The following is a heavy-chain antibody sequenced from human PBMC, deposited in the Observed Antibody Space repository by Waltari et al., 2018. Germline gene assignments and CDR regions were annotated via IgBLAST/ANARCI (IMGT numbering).Heavy chain of an antibody. D-gene: IGHD2-2*01. CDR2: VTTNTGNP. Sequence: QVQLVQSGPEFKKPGASVKVSCKASGYTFTNYSLTWIRQAPGQGVELMGWVTTNTGNPTYVQGFTGRFVFSLDTSVSTAYLQINSLKVEDTAVYYCVREVVPASTIVVNWFDPWGQGTLVTVSS. CDR3: VREVVPASTIVVNWFDP. V-gene: IGHV7-4-1*02. CDR1: GYTFTNYS. J-gene: IGHJ5*02.